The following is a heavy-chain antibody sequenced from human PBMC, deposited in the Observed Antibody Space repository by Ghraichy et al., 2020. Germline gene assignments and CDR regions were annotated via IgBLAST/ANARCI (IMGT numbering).Heavy chain of an antibody. Sequence: SLRLSCAASGFTFSSYAMSWVRQAPGKGLEWVSAISGSGGSTYYADSVKGRFTISRDNSKNTLYLQMNSLRAEDTAVYYCAKDVTKRAAAGTIFDYWGQGTLVTVSS. CDR1: GFTFSSYA. V-gene: IGHV3-23*01. J-gene: IGHJ4*02. CDR3: AKDVTKRAAAGTIFDY. CDR2: ISGSGGST. D-gene: IGHD6-13*01.